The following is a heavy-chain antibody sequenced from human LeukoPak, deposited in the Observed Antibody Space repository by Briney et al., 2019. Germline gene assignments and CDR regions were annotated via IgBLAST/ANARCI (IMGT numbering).Heavy chain of an antibody. D-gene: IGHD6-6*01. CDR1: AGSISSYY. Sequence: PSENLSLTCTVSAGSISSYYWGWIRQPQGKGLEWIVYIYYSGSTNSNPSLKSRVTISVTTSKNQFSLKLSSVTAADTAVYYCARSFRPRRRQLGGYYYYMDVWSKGTTVTVYS. J-gene: IGHJ6*03. CDR3: ARSFRPRRRQLGGYYYYMDV. CDR2: IYYSGST. V-gene: IGHV4-59*01.